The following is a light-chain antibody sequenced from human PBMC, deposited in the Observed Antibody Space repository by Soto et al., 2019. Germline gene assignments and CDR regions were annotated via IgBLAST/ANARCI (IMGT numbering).Light chain of an antibody. CDR1: QTMSNW. CDR3: QQFDDWPT. CDR2: DAS. J-gene: IGKJ1*01. Sequence: DIQMYQSPSTLSASIGDRVTITCRASQTMSNWLAWFQQKPGKAPKLLIYDASRLETGVPSRFSGSGSGTEFTLPISSLQSEDFGVYYCQQFDDWPTFGQGTKVDIK. V-gene: IGKV1-5*01.